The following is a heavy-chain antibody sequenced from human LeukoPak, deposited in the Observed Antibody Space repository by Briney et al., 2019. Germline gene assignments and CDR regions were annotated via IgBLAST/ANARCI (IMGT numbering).Heavy chain of an antibody. D-gene: IGHD3-22*01. J-gene: IGHJ4*02. V-gene: IGHV3-30*18. CDR1: GFTFSSYG. CDR2: ISYDGSNK. Sequence: GGSLRLSCAASGFTFSSYGMHWVRQAPGKGLEWVAVISYDGSNKYYADSVKGRFTISRDNSKNTLYLQMNSLRAEDTAVYYCANGDYYYDSSGHDYWGQGTLVTVSS. CDR3: ANGDYYYDSSGHDY.